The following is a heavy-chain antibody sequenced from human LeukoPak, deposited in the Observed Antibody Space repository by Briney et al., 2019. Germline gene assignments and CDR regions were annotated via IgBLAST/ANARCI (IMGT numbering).Heavy chain of an antibody. Sequence: GRSLRLSCAAEGFTFSSYPMHWVRQAPGKGLEWVAVISKDGSKKYYADNVKGRFTLSRDNSKDRVYLQMNSLRVEDTAVYYCARDLLRWFGELWAGLSTGYYYGMDVWGQGTTVTVSS. D-gene: IGHD3-10*01. CDR1: GFTFSSYP. J-gene: IGHJ6*02. V-gene: IGHV3-30*04. CDR3: ARDLLRWFGELWAGLSTGYYYGMDV. CDR2: ISKDGSKK.